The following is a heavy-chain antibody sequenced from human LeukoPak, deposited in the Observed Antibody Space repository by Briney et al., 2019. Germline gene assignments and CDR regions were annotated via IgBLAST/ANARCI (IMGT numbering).Heavy chain of an antibody. CDR1: GFTFSSHA. CDR3: VYYDSSGYYYGRLRY. V-gene: IGHV3-23*01. Sequence: GGSLRLSCAASGFTFSSHAMSWVRQTPGMGLEWVSSMNADSSSTHYADSVEGQFTSSRDNSKNTLYLQMKSLRAEDTAVYFCVYYDSSGYYYGRLRYWGQGTPVTVSS. CDR2: MNADSSST. J-gene: IGHJ4*02. D-gene: IGHD3-22*01.